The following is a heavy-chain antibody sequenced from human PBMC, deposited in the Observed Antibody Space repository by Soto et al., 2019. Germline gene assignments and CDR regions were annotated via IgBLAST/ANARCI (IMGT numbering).Heavy chain of an antibody. CDR1: GYSFASYW. V-gene: IGHV5-51*01. CDR3: ARTRSFTLGFYYDGMDV. D-gene: IGHD6-6*01. CDR2: ICPGDSDT. J-gene: IGHJ6*02. Sequence: GESLKISCQGSGYSFASYWIGWVRQMPGKDLEWMGIICPGDSDTRYSPSFQGQVTISADKSPRTAYLQWTSLKASDTALYYCARTRSFTLGFYYDGMDVWRQGTTVTVSS.